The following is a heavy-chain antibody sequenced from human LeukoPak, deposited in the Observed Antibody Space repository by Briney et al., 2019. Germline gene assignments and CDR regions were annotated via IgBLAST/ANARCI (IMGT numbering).Heavy chain of an antibody. V-gene: IGHV3-74*01. D-gene: IGHD6-6*01. Sequence: PGGSLRLSCAASGFTFSSYWMHWVRQAPGKGLVWVSRINSDGSSTSYADSVKGRFTISRDNAKNTLYLQMNSLRAEDTAVYYCARDYSSSPGVNWFDPWGQGTLVTVSS. J-gene: IGHJ5*02. CDR2: INSDGSST. CDR1: GFTFSSYW. CDR3: ARDYSSSPGVNWFDP.